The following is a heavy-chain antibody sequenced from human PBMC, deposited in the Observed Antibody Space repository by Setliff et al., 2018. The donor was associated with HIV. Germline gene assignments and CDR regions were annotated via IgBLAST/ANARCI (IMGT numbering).Heavy chain of an antibody. CDR2: INQDGSEK. D-gene: IGHD5-18*01. Sequence: GESLRLSCAASGFTFSSFWMSWVRQAPGKGLEWVASINQDGSEKYYVDSVKGRFTISRDNAKNSLFLQMNSLRVDDTAVYYCAREYTALVDDAFDVWGQGTMVTVSS. CDR3: AREYTALVDDAFDV. J-gene: IGHJ3*01. V-gene: IGHV3-7*03. CDR1: GFTFSSFW.